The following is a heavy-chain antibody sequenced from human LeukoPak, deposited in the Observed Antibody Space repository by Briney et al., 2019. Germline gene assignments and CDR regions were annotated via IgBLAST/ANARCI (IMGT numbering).Heavy chain of an antibody. Sequence: ASVKVSCKASGYTFTGYYMHWVRQAPGQGLEWMGRINPNSGGTNYAQKFQGRVTMTRDTSISTAYMELSRLRSDDTAVYYCARVGYYDSSGYPTYFDYWGQGTLVTVSS. CDR2: INPNSGGT. CDR1: GYTFTGYY. D-gene: IGHD3-22*01. V-gene: IGHV1-2*06. CDR3: ARVGYYDSSGYPTYFDY. J-gene: IGHJ4*02.